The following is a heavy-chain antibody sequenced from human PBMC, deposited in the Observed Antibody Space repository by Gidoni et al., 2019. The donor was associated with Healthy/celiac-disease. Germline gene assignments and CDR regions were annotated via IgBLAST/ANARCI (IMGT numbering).Heavy chain of an antibody. V-gene: IGHV3-21*01. J-gene: IGHJ4*02. CDR3: AREGKSGYDCFDY. D-gene: IGHD5-12*01. CDR1: GFTFSSYS. Sequence: EVQLVESGGGLVKPGGSLRLSCAASGFTFSSYSMNWVRQAPGKGLEWVSSISSSSSYIYYADSVKGRFTIFRDNAKNSLYLQMNSLRAEDTAVYYCAREGKSGYDCFDYWGQGTLVTVSS. CDR2: ISSSSSYI.